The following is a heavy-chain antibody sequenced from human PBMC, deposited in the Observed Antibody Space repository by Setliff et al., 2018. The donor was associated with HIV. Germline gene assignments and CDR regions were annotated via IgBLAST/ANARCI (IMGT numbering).Heavy chain of an antibody. CDR1: GGSFSGYY. CDR3: ARTTYSGSYFNDS. Sequence: SETLSLTCAVYGGSFSGYYWSWIRQPPGKGLEWIGEINHSGSTYYNPSLKSRVTVSVDPSKNQFSLKLSSVTAADTAVYYCARTTYSGSYFNDSWGQGTLVTVSS. V-gene: IGHV4-34*01. J-gene: IGHJ5*01. CDR2: INHSGST. D-gene: IGHD1-26*01.